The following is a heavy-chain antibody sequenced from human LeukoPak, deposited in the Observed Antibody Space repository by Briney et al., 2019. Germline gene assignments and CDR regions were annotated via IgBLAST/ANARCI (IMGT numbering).Heavy chain of an antibody. D-gene: IGHD2-2*01. CDR2: IYTSGST. J-gene: IGHJ5*02. CDR3: ARDAVPAAIGFGWFDP. CDR1: GVSISSYY. Sequence: SETLCLTCTVSGVSISSYYWSWIRQPAGKGLEWIGRIYTSGSTNYNPSLKSRVTMSVDTSKNQFSLKLSSVTAADTAVYYCARDAVPAAIGFGWFDPWGQGTLVTVSS. V-gene: IGHV4-4*07.